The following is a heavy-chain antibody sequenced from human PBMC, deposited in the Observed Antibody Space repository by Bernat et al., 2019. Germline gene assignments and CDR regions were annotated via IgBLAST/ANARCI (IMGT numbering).Heavy chain of an antibody. J-gene: IGHJ4*02. Sequence: EVQLVESGGGLVQPGGSLKLSCAASGFTFSGSAMHWVRQASGKGLEWVGRIRSKANSYATAYAASVKGRFTISRDNSKNTLYLQMNSLRAEDTAVYYCARDGQLVYWGQGTLVTVSS. CDR2: IRSKANSYAT. CDR1: GFTFSGSA. CDR3: ARDGQLVY. D-gene: IGHD6-6*01. V-gene: IGHV3-73*01.